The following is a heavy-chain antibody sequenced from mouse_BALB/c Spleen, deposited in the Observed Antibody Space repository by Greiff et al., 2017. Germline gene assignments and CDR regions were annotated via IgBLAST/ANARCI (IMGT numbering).Heavy chain of an antibody. D-gene: IGHD1-1*01. Sequence: ESGPGLVKPSQSLSLTCSVTGYSITSGYYWNWIRQFPGNKLEWMGYISYDGSNNYNPSLKNRISITRDTSKNQFFLKLNSVTTEDTATYYCARMRNPDYYGSSLYYFDYWGQGTTLTVSS. CDR2: ISYDGSN. CDR1: GYSITSGYY. CDR3: ARMRNPDYYGSSLYYFDY. V-gene: IGHV3-6*02. J-gene: IGHJ2*01.